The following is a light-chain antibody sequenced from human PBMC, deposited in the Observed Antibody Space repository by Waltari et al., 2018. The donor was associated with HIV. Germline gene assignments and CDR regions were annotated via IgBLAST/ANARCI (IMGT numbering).Light chain of an antibody. J-gene: IGLJ2*01. CDR2: DVS. Sequence: QSALTQPRSVSGSPGQSVTISCTGTSSDVGGYNYVSWYQQHPGKAPKLMIYDVSKRPSGVPDRFVGSKSGNTAPRTISGRQSEDEADYYGCSYAGSYTLVFGGGTKLTVL. V-gene: IGLV2-11*01. CDR1: SSDVGGYNY. CDR3: CSYAGSYTLV.